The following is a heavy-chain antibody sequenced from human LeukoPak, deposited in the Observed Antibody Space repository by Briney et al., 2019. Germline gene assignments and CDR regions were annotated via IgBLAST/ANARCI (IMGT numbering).Heavy chain of an antibody. V-gene: IGHV3-23*01. CDR1: GFTFGTYD. D-gene: IGHD1-26*01. J-gene: IGHJ3*02. CDR3: AKSRGGTTGAFDI. Sequence: PGGSLRLSCAASGFTFGTYDMYWIRQAPGKGLECVSSISRGGAYTYYADSVKGRFTISRDDSRNTLYLQMNSLRAEDTAVYYCAKSRGGTTGAFDIWDQGTMVTVSS. CDR2: ISRGGAYT.